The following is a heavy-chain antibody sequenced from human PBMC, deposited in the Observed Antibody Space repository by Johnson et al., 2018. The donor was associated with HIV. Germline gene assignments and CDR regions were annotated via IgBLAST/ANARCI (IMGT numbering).Heavy chain of an antibody. CDR1: GFTVSRNY. V-gene: IGHV3-66*01. CDR3: ARSPEGDAFDI. Sequence: EVQLVESGGGVVQPGRSLRLSCAASGFTVSRNYMSWVRQAPGKGLEWVSVIYSDGSTYYADSVKGRFTISRDNSKNTLYLQMNSLRAEDTAVYYCARSPEGDAFDIWGQGTMVTVSS. J-gene: IGHJ3*02. CDR2: IYSDGST.